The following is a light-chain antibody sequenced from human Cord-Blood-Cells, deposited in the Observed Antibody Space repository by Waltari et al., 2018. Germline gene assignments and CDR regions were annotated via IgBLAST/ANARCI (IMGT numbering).Light chain of an antibody. CDR2: DVS. CDR1: SSDGGGYNY. CDR3: SSYTSSSTWV. Sequence: QSALTQPASVSGSPGQSITISCTGTSSDGGGYNYASWYQQHPGKAPKLIIYDVSNRPSGVSNRFSGSKSGNTASLTISGLQAEDEADYYCSSYTSSSTWVFGGGTKLTVL. J-gene: IGLJ3*02. V-gene: IGLV2-14*01.